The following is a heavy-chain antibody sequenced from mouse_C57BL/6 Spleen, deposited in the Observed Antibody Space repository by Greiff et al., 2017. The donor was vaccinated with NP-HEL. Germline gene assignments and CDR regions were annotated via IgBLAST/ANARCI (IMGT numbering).Heavy chain of an antibody. CDR1: GFNIKDYY. D-gene: IGHD2-12*01. CDR3: TTGYSEAWFAY. J-gene: IGHJ3*01. CDR2: IDPEDGDT. V-gene: IGHV14-1*01. Sequence: EVQLQQSGAELVRPGASVKLSCTASGFNIKDYYMHWVKQRPEQGLEWIGRIDPEDGDTEYAPKFQGKATMTADTSSNTAYLQLSSRTSEDTAVYYCTTGYSEAWFAYWGQGTLVTVSA.